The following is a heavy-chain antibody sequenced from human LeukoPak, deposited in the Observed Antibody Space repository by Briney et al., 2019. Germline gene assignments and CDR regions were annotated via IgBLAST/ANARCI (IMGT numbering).Heavy chain of an antibody. J-gene: IGHJ4*02. CDR2: ISGSGGST. V-gene: IGHV3-23*01. CDR1: GFTFSSYA. CDR3: AKDEEYYDYVWGSYRHNYFDY. D-gene: IGHD3-16*02. Sequence: QTGGSLRLSCAASGFTFSSYAMSWVRQAPGKGLEWVSDISGSGGSTYYTDSVKGRFTISRDNSKNTLYLQINSLRAEDTAVYYCAKDEEYYDYVWGSYRHNYFDYWGQGTLVTVSS.